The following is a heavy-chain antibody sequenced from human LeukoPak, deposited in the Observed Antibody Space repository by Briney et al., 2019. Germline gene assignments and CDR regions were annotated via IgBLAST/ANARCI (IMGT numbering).Heavy chain of an antibody. CDR1: GFTFSGSW. CDR2: IVSDGTIT. V-gene: IGHV3-74*01. CDR3: ARAFNWNDLGN. J-gene: IGHJ4*02. Sequence: SGGSLRLSCVASGFTFSGSWMHWVRHAPGKGLVWVSRIVSDGTITNYADSVKGRFTISRDNAKNTLYLQMNSLRAEDTAVYYCARAFNWNDLGNWGQGTLVTVSS. D-gene: IGHD1-20*01.